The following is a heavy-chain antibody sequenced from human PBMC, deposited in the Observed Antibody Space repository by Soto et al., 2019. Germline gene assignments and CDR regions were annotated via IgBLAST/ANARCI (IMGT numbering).Heavy chain of an antibody. V-gene: IGHV4-4*02. CDR2: ILYSGRT. J-gene: IGHJ5*02. CDR1: GGSISSGW. Sequence: SETLSLTCAVSGGSISSGWWTWVRQPPGKGLEWIGEILYSGRTNYNSSLNSRVTISIDKSKKQFSLNLSSVTAADTAVYYCSSRITDAPTWGQGTLVTVSS. CDR3: SSRITDAPT. D-gene: IGHD2-2*01.